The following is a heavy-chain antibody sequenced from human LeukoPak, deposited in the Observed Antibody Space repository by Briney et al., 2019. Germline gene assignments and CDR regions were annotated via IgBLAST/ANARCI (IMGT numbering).Heavy chain of an antibody. Sequence: PGGSLRLSSAASGFTFSDVWMRWVRQAPGKGLEWVGRIKSKTHGGTTDYAAPVKGRFTISRDDSKDTLCLQMNSLKTEDTAIYYCSTALQWMDFDNWGQPTVVSVCS. V-gene: IGHV3-15*01. D-gene: IGHD6-19*01. CDR2: IKSKTHGGTT. J-gene: IGHJ4*02. CDR1: GFTFSDVW. CDR3: STALQWMDFDN.